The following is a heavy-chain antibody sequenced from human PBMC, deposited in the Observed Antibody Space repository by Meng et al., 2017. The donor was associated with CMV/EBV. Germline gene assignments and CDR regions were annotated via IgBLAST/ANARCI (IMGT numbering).Heavy chain of an antibody. D-gene: IGHD3-10*01. J-gene: IGHJ6*02. CDR1: GFTFSSYA. CDR3: ARDYPPFTMVRGVTLSDGMDV. V-gene: IGHV3-30*04. CDR2: ISYDGSNK. Sequence: GESLKISCAASGFTFSSYAMHWVRQAPGKGLERVAVISYDGSNKYYADSVKGRFTISRDNSKNTLYLQMNSLRAEDTAVYYCARDYPPFTMVRGVTLSDGMDVWGQGTTVTVSS.